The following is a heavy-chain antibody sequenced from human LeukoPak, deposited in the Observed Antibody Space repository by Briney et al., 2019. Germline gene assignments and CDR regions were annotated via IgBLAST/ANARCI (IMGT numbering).Heavy chain of an antibody. J-gene: IGHJ4*02. CDR3: AISLAEVLVNRCYFDY. D-gene: IGHD3-16*02. Sequence: PGGSLRLSCAASGFTFDDYVMHWVRQAPGKGLEWVSGITWNSDTIAYADSVRGRFTIPRDNAKNSLYLQMNSLRADDTALYYCAISLAEVLVNRCYFDYWGKGTLVTVSS. CDR2: ITWNSDTI. CDR1: GFTFDDYV. V-gene: IGHV3-9*01.